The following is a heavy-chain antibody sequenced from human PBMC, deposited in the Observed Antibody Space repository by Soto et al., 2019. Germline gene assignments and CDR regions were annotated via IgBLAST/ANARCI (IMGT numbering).Heavy chain of an antibody. D-gene: IGHD3-22*01. Sequence: QVQLVQSGAEVKKPGASVKVSCKASGYTFTSYYMHWVRQAPGQGLEWMGIINPSGGSTSYAQKFQVSVTRTRDTPTSTVYMELSSLRSEDTAVYYCARGQCISSGYYDGVDAFDIGGQGTMVTVSS. CDR3: ARGQCISSGYYDGVDAFDI. V-gene: IGHV1-46*01. CDR1: GYTFTSYY. CDR2: INPSGGST. J-gene: IGHJ3*02.